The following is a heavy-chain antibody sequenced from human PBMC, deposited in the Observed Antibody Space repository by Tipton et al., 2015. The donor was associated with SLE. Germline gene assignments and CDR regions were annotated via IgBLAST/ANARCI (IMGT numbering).Heavy chain of an antibody. CDR2: ISDTAYYK. V-gene: IGHV3-23*01. J-gene: IGHJ3*02. CDR3: AKARTTVTSYDAFDI. D-gene: IGHD4-17*01. Sequence: GSLRLSCAASGFTFSNYAMSWVRQAPGKGLEWVSAISDTAYYKNYADSVKGRFTISRDNSRNTLSLEMNSLRAEGTAVYYCAKARTTVTSYDAFDIWGQGTMVTVSS. CDR1: GFTFSNYA.